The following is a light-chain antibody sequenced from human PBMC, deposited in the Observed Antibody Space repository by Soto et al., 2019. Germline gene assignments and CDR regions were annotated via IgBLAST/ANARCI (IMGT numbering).Light chain of an antibody. CDR2: DVS. CDR3: QQYNIFWT. Sequence: DIPMTQSPSTLSASVGDRVTITCRASQSVSTWLAWYQQKPGKAPNLLIYDVSSLQSGVPSRFSGSGSGTEFTLTISSLQPDDFATYYCQQYNIFWTFGQGTKVEIK. J-gene: IGKJ1*01. V-gene: IGKV1-5*01. CDR1: QSVSTW.